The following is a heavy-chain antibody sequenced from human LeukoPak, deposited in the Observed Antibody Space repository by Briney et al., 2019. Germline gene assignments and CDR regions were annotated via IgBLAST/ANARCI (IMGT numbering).Heavy chain of an antibody. V-gene: IGHV1-3*01. CDR1: GYTFTSYT. J-gene: IGHJ4*02. CDR2: INAGNGNT. D-gene: IGHD2-2*01. CDR3: ASLEGYCSSTSCYRGPISDY. Sequence: ASVKVSCKTSGYTFTSYTVHWVRQAPGQRPEWMGWINAGNGNTKYSQKFQGRVTITRDTSASTAYMELSSLTSEDTAVYYCASLEGYCSSTSCYRGPISDYWGQGTLVTVSS.